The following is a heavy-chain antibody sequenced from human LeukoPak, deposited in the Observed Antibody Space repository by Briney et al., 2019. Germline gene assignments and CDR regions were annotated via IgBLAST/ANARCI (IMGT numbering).Heavy chain of an antibody. CDR3: ARDIYAAGIAAAGYPDY. V-gene: IGHV1-18*01. D-gene: IGHD6-13*01. CDR2: ISAYNGNT. Sequence: ASVKVSCKASGYTFTNYGVSWVRHAPGQGLEWMGWISAYNGNTNYAQKPQGRVTMTIDTSTNTAYMELRSLTSDDTAVYYCARDIYAAGIAAAGYPDYWGQGTLVTVSS. J-gene: IGHJ4*02. CDR1: GYTFTNYG.